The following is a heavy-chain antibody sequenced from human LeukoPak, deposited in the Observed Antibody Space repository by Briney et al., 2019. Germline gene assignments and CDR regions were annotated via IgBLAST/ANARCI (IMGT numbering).Heavy chain of an antibody. V-gene: IGHV4-31*03. CDR2: IYYSGST. D-gene: IGHD4-17*01. J-gene: IGHJ5*02. Sequence: SQTLSLTCTVSGGSISSGGYYWSWIRQHPGKGLEWIGYIYYSGSTYYNPSLKSRVTISVDTSKNQFSLKLSSVTAADTAVYYCATGVGKNDYGPANNWFDPWGQGTLVTVSS. CDR1: GGSISSGGYY. CDR3: ATGVGKNDYGPANNWFDP.